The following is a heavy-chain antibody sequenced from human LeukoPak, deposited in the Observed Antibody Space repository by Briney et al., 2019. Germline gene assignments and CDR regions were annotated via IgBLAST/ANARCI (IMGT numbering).Heavy chain of an antibody. D-gene: IGHD3-9*01. CDR2: IDPGDSDS. CDR3: ARSLRYFDWLLPDGDAFDI. J-gene: IGHJ3*02. Sequence: GASLKISCKGSGCGFTSYWIAWGRRMPGKGREWMGIIDPGDSDSRYSPSFQGQVTISADKSTSTAYLQWSSLKASDTAMYYCARSLRYFDWLLPDGDAFDIWGQGTMVTVSS. V-gene: IGHV5-51*01. CDR1: GCGFTSYW.